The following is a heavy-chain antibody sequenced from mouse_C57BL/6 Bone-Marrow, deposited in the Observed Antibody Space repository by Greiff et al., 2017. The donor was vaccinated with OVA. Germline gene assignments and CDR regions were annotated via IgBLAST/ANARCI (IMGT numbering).Heavy chain of an antibody. Sequence: EVHLVESGAELVRPGASVKLSCTASGFNIKDDYMHWVKQRPEQGLAWIGWIDPENGDTESASKFQGKATITADTSSNTAYLQLSSLTSEDTAVYYCTTDYGNYGAMDYWGQGTSVTVSS. CDR1: GFNIKDDY. CDR3: TTDYGNYGAMDY. V-gene: IGHV14-4*01. CDR2: IDPENGDT. J-gene: IGHJ4*01. D-gene: IGHD2-1*01.